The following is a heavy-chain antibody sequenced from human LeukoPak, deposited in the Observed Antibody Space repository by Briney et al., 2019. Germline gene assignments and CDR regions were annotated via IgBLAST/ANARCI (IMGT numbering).Heavy chain of an antibody. CDR3: TTDHRPTIFGILRQPS. V-gene: IGHV3-74*01. Sequence: GGSLRLSCAVPGFTFRTYWMHWVRQVPGEGLVWVSRINEDGSITNYADSVKGRFSISRDNAKNTLYLQMNSLRAEDTAVYYCTTDHRPTIFGILRQPSWGQGTLVTVSS. J-gene: IGHJ5*02. D-gene: IGHD3-3*01. CDR2: INEDGSIT. CDR1: GFTFRTYW.